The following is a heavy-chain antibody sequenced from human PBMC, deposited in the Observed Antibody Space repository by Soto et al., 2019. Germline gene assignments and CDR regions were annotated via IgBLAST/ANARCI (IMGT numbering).Heavy chain of an antibody. CDR1: GYTFTSYG. D-gene: IGHD6-25*01. Sequence: ASVKVTCKASGYTFTSYGISWVRQAPGQGLEWMGWISAYNGNTNYAQKLQGRVTMTTDTSTSTAYMELRSLRSDDTAVYYCARIPPPIIAAQVVFDYWGQGTLVTAPQ. CDR3: ARIPPPIIAAQVVFDY. CDR2: ISAYNGNT. V-gene: IGHV1-18*01. J-gene: IGHJ4*02.